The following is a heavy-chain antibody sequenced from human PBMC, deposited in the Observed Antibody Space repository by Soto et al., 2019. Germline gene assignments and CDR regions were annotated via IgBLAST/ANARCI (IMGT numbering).Heavy chain of an antibody. CDR3: AREGGSYNGRGYFDH. D-gene: IGHD1-26*01. CDR1: GFTFGNSV. CDR2: ISYDGNNE. V-gene: IGHV3-30-3*01. J-gene: IGHJ4*02. Sequence: QVQLVESGGGVVQPGRSLRLSCAAPGFTFGNSVMHWARQAPGKGLEWVTFISYDGNNEYYADSVKGRLTLSRDNSKSTLYLQMNSLRLEDTGVYYCAREGGSYNGRGYFDHWGQGTLVTVSS.